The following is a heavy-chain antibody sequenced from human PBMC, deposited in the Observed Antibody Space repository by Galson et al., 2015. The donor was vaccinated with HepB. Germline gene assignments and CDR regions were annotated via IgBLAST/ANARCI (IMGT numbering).Heavy chain of an antibody. CDR1: GFTFSSYW. V-gene: IGHV3-7*03. Sequence: SLRLSCAASGFTFSSYWMTWVRQAPGKGLEWVANIKHEGSENYYVDSVRGRFTISRDNGKNSLYLQMNNLRAEDTAMYYCATQKGYCSSISCARWFDLWGQGTLVAVSS. D-gene: IGHD2-2*01. CDR3: ATQKGYCSSISCARWFDL. CDR2: IKHEGSEN. J-gene: IGHJ5*02.